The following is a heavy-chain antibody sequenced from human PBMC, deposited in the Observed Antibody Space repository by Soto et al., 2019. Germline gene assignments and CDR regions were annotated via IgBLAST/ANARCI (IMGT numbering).Heavy chain of an antibody. V-gene: IGHV3-11*01. CDR2: ISSGSSTI. D-gene: IGHD6-25*01. CDR1: GFRFNDYY. CDR3: ATSSGALAARFPYYFHY. J-gene: IGHJ4*02. Sequence: QVQLVESGGGLVKPGGSLRLSCAAAGFRFNDYYMTWIRQAPGEGPEWVSYISSGSSTIYYAHSVKGRFTISRDNAKNSLYMQMNSLRAEDTAVYYCATSSGALAARFPYYFHYWGQGTLVTVSS.